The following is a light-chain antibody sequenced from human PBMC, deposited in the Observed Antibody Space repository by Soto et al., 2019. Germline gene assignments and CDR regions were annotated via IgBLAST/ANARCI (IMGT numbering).Light chain of an antibody. Sequence: QSVLTQPRSVSGSPGQSVTISCTGTSSDVGYYNYVSWYQQHPGKAPKVMIYDVSKRPSGVPDRFSGSKSGNTASLTISGLQAEDEADYYCCSYAGSFTYVFGTRTKLTVL. CDR3: CSYAGSFTYV. J-gene: IGLJ1*01. CDR1: SSDVGYYNY. V-gene: IGLV2-11*01. CDR2: DVS.